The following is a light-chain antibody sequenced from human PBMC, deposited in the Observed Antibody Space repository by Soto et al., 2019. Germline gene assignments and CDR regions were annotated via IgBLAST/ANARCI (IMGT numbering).Light chain of an antibody. CDR1: QSLRSTS. V-gene: IGKV3-20*01. Sequence: EIVLTQSPRTLSLSPGEIATLSFSASQSLRSTSLAWYQQKPGQAPRLLISGASTRATGIPARFSGSGSGTDFTLTISSLQPEDFATYYCQQSYSTLGRTFGQGTKVDIK. CDR2: GAS. CDR3: QQSYSTLGRT. J-gene: IGKJ1*01.